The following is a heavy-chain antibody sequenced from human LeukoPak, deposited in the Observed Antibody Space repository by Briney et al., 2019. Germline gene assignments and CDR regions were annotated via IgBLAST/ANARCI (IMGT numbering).Heavy chain of an antibody. J-gene: IGHJ6*02. CDR2: INHSGST. Sequence: SETLSLTCAVYGGSFSGYYWNWIRQPPGKGLDWIGEINHSGSTNYNPSLKSRVTISVDTSKNQFSLKLSSVTAADTAVYYCARGPRTYYYYYYGMDVWGQGTTVTVSS. CDR1: GGSFSGYY. CDR3: ARGPRTYYYYYYGMDV. D-gene: IGHD1-7*01. V-gene: IGHV4-34*01.